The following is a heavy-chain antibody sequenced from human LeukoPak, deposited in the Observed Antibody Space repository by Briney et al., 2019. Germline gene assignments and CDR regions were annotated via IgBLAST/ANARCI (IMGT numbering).Heavy chain of an antibody. D-gene: IGHD3-10*01. J-gene: IGHJ5*02. CDR2: INHSGST. V-gene: IGHV4-34*01. Sequence: PSETLSLTCAVYGGSFSGYYWSWIRQPPGRGLEWIGEINHSGSTNYNPSLKSRVTTSVDTSKNQFSLKLSSVTAADTAVYYCARPKKYYYGSGSYYNNWFDPWGQGTLVTVSS. CDR1: GGSFSGYY. CDR3: ARPKKYYYGSGSYYNNWFDP.